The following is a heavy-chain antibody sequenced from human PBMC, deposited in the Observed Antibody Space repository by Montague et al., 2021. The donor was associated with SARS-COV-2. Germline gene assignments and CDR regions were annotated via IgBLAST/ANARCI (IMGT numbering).Heavy chain of an antibody. Sequence: SETLSLTCTVSGASMRSYYWTWVRQSPGKGLEWIGYTYYSGSTSXAPSLKSRLTMTVDKSANQVSLTLMSVTAADSAVYYCARVAGVIGEITHFDYWGQGFLVSVSS. D-gene: IGHD2-21*01. V-gene: IGHV4-59*01. J-gene: IGHJ4*02. CDR2: TYYSGST. CDR3: ARVAGVIGEITHFDY. CDR1: GASMRSYY.